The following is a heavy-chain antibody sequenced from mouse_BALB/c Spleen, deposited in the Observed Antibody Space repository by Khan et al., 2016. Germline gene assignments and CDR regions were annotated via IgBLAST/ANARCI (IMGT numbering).Heavy chain of an antibody. CDR3: ARNGGWDRYFDV. J-gene: IGHJ1*01. CDR1: GFNIKDTY. Sequence: VQLQQSGAELVKPGASVKLSCTASGFNIKDTYMHWVKQRPEQGLEWIGRIDPANGNTKYDPKFQGKATITADTSSNTAYLQLSSLTSEDTAVYYCARNGGWDRYFDVWGAGTTVTVSS. V-gene: IGHV14-3*02. CDR2: IDPANGNT. D-gene: IGHD4-1*01.